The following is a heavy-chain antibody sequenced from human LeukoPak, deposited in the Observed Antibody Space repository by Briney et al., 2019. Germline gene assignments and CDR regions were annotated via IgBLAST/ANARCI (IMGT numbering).Heavy chain of an antibody. J-gene: IGHJ4*02. CDR3: ARGRFVDY. Sequence: SETLSLTCTVSGGSISSSSYYWGWIRQPPGKGLEWIGSIYYSGSTYYNPSLKSRVTISVDTSKNQFSLKLSSVTAADTAVYYCARGRFVDYWGQGTLVTVSS. CDR2: IYYSGST. V-gene: IGHV4-39*01. CDR1: GGSISSSSYY. D-gene: IGHD3-16*01.